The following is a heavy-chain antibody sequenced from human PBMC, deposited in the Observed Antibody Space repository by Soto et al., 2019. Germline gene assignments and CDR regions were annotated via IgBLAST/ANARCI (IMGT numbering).Heavy chain of an antibody. CDR2: IYTSGST. Sequence: TSVTLSLTCTFSGGSISSYYWSWIRQPAGKGLEWIGRIYTSGSTNYNPSLKSRVTMSVDTSKNQFSLKLSSVTAADTAVYYCARDVSAYCGGDCYSAYYFDYWGQGTLVTVSA. V-gene: IGHV4-4*07. D-gene: IGHD2-21*02. J-gene: IGHJ4*02. CDR1: GGSISSYY. CDR3: ARDVSAYCGGDCYSAYYFDY.